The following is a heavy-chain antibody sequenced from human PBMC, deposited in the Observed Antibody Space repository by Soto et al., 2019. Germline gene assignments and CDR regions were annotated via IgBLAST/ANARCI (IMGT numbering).Heavy chain of an antibody. CDR2: ISYDGNNK. CDR1: GFTYSTYT. Sequence: PGGSLRLSCAASGFTYSTYTMHWVRQAPGKGLEWVAVISYDGNNKFYADSVKGRFTISTDDSENTLYLQMSSLRAEDTAVYYCAKRKYCPSTTCFDYWGQGTQVTVSS. J-gene: IGHJ4*02. D-gene: IGHD2-2*01. CDR3: AKRKYCPSTTCFDY. V-gene: IGHV3-30-3*02.